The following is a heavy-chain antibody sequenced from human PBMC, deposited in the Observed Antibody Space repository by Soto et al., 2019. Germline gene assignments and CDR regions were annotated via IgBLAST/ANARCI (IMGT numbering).Heavy chain of an antibody. J-gene: IGHJ5*02. CDR2: ISAYNGNT. V-gene: IGHV1-18*01. D-gene: IGHD3-22*01. Sequence: ASVKVSCKASGYTFTSYGISWVRQAPGQGLEWMGWISAYNGNTNYAQKLQGRVTMTTDTSTSTAYMELRSLRSDDTAVYYCARDYYYGSSGYYYYYWFDPWGQGPLVTVSS. CDR1: GYTFTSYG. CDR3: ARDYYYGSSGYYYYYWFDP.